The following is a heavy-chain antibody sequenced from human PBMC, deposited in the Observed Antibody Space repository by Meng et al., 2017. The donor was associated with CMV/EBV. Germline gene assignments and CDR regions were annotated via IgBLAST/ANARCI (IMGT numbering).Heavy chain of an antibody. CDR1: GYTFTSYG. J-gene: IGHJ6*02. Sequence: ASVKVSCKASGYTFTSYGISWVRQAPGQGLEWMGWISAYNGNTNYAQKLQGRVTMTTDTSTSTAYMELRSLRSDDTAVYYCATAKGRIAAAGTGMEGYYYGMDVWGQGTTVTVSS. CDR2: ISAYNGNT. V-gene: IGHV1-18*01. CDR3: ATAKGRIAAAGTGMEGYYYGMDV. D-gene: IGHD6-13*01.